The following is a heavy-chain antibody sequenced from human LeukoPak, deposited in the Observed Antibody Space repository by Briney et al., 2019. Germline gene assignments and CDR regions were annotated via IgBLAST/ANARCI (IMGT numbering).Heavy chain of an antibody. CDR1: GGTFSSYA. CDR3: ARGYYDILTGYRPPLWFDP. Sequence: ASVKVSCKASGGTFSSYAISWVRQAPGQGLEWMGGIISIFGTANYAQKFQGRVTITADESTSTAYMELSSLRSEDTAVYYCARGYYDILTGYRPPLWFDPWGQGTLVTVSS. V-gene: IGHV1-69*13. CDR2: IISIFGTA. J-gene: IGHJ5*02. D-gene: IGHD3-9*01.